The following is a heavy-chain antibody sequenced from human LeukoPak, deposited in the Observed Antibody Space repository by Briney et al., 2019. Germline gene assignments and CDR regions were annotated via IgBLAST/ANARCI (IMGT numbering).Heavy chain of an antibody. V-gene: IGHV4-39*01. J-gene: IGHJ4*02. CDR1: GGSISSSSYY. Sequence: SETLSLTCTVSGGSISSSSYYWGWIRQPPGKGLEWIGSIYYSGSTYYNPSLKSRVTISVDTSKNQFSLKLSSVTAADTAVYYCARQWELLDEALDYWGQGTLVTVSS. CDR2: IYYSGST. D-gene: IGHD1-26*01. CDR3: ARQWELLDEALDY.